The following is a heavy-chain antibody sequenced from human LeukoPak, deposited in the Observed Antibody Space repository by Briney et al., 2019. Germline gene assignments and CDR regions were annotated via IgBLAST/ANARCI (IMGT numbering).Heavy chain of an antibody. D-gene: IGHD2-15*01. V-gene: IGHV1-2*02. CDR2: INPNSGGT. CDR3: AREEYCSGGSCYSTIDY. CDR1: GYTFTGYY. Sequence: ASVKVSCKASGYTFTGYYMHWVRQAPGQGLEWMGWINPNSGGTNYAQKFQGRVTMTRDTSISTAYMELSRLRSDDTAVHYCAREEYCSGGSCYSTIDYWGQGTLVTVSS. J-gene: IGHJ4*02.